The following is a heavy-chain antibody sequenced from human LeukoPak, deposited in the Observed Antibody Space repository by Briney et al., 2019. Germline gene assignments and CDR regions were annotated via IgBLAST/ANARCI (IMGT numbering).Heavy chain of an antibody. CDR1: GYSFTNYW. J-gene: IGHJ4*02. CDR3: ARHVGHYDSRGSSGGSYFDY. Sequence: GESLKISCEGSGYSFTNYWIGWVRQMPGKGLESMGIIYPGDSDTRYSPSFQGQVTISADKSTTTAYLQWSSLKASDTAMYYCARHVGHYDSRGSSGGSYFDYWGQGTLVTVSA. D-gene: IGHD3-22*01. CDR2: IYPGDSDT. V-gene: IGHV5-51*01.